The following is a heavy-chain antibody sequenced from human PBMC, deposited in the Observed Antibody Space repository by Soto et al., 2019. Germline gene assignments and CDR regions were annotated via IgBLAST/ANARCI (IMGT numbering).Heavy chain of an antibody. CDR2: INHSGST. V-gene: IGHV4-34*01. J-gene: IGHJ6*02. CDR1: GGSFSGYY. D-gene: IGHD3-3*01. CDR3: ARGARVRLRLLEWYTDGGYYYYGMDV. Sequence: SETLSLTXAVYGGSFSGYYWSWIRQPPGKGLEWIGEINHSGSTNYNPSLKSRVTISVDTSKNQFSLKLSSVTAADTAVYYCARGARVRLRLLEWYTDGGYYYYGMDVWGQGTTVTVSS.